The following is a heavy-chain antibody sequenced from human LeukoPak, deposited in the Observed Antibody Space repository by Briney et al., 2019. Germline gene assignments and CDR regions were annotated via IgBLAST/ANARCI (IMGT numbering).Heavy chain of an antibody. J-gene: IGHJ4*02. V-gene: IGHV3-23*01. Sequence: GGSLRLSCAASGFTFSSYAMSWIRQAPGKGLEWVSVISGSGSSTYYADSVKGRFTISRDNSKNTLYLQMNSLRVEDTAVYYCTKTPGGYYDILTGYYPFDYWGQGTLVTVSS. D-gene: IGHD3-9*01. CDR1: GFTFSSYA. CDR2: ISGSGSST. CDR3: TKTPGGYYDILTGYYPFDY.